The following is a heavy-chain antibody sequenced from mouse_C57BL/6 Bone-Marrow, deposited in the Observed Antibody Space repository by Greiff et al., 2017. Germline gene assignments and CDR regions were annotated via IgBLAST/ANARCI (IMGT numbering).Heavy chain of an antibody. J-gene: IGHJ2*01. CDR3: AKGDYGYDFVDY. CDR1: GYTFTSYG. V-gene: IGHV1-81*01. CDR2: IYPRSGNT. D-gene: IGHD2-2*01. Sequence: VKLQESGAELARPGASVKLSCKASGYTFTSYGISWVKQRTGQGLEWIGEIYPRSGNTYYNEKFKGKATLTADKSSSTAYMGLRSLTSEDSAVYFCAKGDYGYDFVDYWGQGTTLTGSS.